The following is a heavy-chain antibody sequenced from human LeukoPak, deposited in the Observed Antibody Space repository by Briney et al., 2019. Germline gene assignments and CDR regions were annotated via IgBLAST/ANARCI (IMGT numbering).Heavy chain of an antibody. V-gene: IGHV1-69*13. J-gene: IGHJ4*02. Sequence: ASVKVSCKASGGTFSSYAISWVRQAPGQGLEWMGGIIPIFGTANYAQKFQGRVTITADESTSTAYMELSSLRSEDTAVYYCAGELRQQLAYYFDYWGQGTLVTVSS. CDR3: AGELRQQLAYYFDY. D-gene: IGHD6-13*01. CDR2: IIPIFGTA. CDR1: GGTFSSYA.